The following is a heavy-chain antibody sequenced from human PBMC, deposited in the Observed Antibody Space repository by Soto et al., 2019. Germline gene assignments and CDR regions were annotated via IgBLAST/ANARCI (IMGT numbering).Heavy chain of an antibody. CDR1: GFTFSSYG. D-gene: IGHD1-26*01. CDR3: ARARAHSGSYTELDY. J-gene: IGHJ4*02. Sequence: PGGSLRLSCAASGFTFSSYGMHWVRQAPGKGLEWVAVIWYDGSNKYYADSVKGRFTISRDNSKNTLYLQMNSLRAEDTAVYYCARARAHSGSYTELDYWGQGTLVTVSS. V-gene: IGHV3-33*01. CDR2: IWYDGSNK.